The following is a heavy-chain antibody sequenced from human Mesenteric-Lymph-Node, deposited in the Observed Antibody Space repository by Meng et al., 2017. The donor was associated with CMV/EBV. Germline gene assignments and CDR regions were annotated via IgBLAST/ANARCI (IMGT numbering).Heavy chain of an antibody. V-gene: IGHV4-59*12. D-gene: IGHD4-23*01. Sequence: GSLRLSCTVSGGSISSYYWSWIRQPPGKGLEWIGYIYYSGSTNYNPSLKSRVTISIDTSKNQFSLKLSSVTAADAAVYYCARAGADNSGNSGWVAYWGQGTLVTVSS. CDR3: ARAGADNSGNSGWVAY. J-gene: IGHJ4*02. CDR2: IYYSGST. CDR1: GGSISSYY.